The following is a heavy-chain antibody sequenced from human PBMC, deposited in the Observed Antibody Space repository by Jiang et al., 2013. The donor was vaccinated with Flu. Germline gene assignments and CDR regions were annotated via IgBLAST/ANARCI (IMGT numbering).Heavy chain of an antibody. V-gene: IGHV1-69*02. CDR3: STNSGSYRSVDY. CDR1: GGTFSSYT. D-gene: IGHD1-26*01. Sequence: GAEVKKPGSSVKVSCKASGGTFSSYTISWVRQAPGQGLEWMGRIIPILGIANYAQKFQGRVTITADKSTSTAYMELSSLRSEDTAVYYCSTNSGSYRSVDYWGQGTLVTVSS. J-gene: IGHJ4*02. CDR2: IIPILGIA.